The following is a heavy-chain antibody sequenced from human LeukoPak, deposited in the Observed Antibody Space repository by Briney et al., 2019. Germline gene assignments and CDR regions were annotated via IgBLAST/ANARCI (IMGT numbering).Heavy chain of an antibody. V-gene: IGHV3-30*18. Sequence: GGSLRLSCAASGFTFSDYYMSWIRQAPGKGLEWVAVISYDGNNKYYADSVKGRFTISRDNSKNTLFLQMNSLRAEDTAVYYCAKALLASSWLSPFDYWGQGTLVTVSS. CDR1: GFTFSDYY. J-gene: IGHJ4*02. D-gene: IGHD6-13*01. CDR2: ISYDGNNK. CDR3: AKALLASSWLSPFDY.